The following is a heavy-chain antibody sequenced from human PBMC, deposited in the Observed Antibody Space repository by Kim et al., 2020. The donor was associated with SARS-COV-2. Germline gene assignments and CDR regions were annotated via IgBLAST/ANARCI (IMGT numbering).Heavy chain of an antibody. Sequence: SETLSLTCTVSGGSISSYYWSWIRQPAGKGLEWIGRIYTSGSTNYNPSLKSRVTMSVDTSKNQFSLKLSSVTAADTAVYYRARDLAVAISNWYFDLWGRGTLVTVSS. J-gene: IGHJ2*01. CDR1: GGSISSYY. CDR2: IYTSGST. D-gene: IGHD6-19*01. V-gene: IGHV4-4*07. CDR3: ARDLAVAISNWYFDL.